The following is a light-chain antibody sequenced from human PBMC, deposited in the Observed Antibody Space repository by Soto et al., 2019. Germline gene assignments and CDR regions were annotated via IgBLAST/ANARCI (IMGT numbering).Light chain of an antibody. CDR3: QQHINCPLT. V-gene: IGKV3-11*01. J-gene: IGKJ4*01. Sequence: EIVLTQSPATLSLSPAERATLSCRASQTVSSSLAWYQQKPGQAPRLLIYEVSNRATGIPARFSGSGSGADFTLTISSLEPGDFALYYCQQHINCPLTFGGGTKV. CDR2: EVS. CDR1: QTVSSS.